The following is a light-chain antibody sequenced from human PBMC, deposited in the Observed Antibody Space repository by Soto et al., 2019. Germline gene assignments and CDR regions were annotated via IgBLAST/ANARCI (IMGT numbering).Light chain of an antibody. J-gene: IGKJ1*01. CDR2: KAS. V-gene: IGKV1-5*03. CDR1: QTISSW. CDR3: QHYNSYSEA. Sequence: DIQMTQSPSTLSGSVGDRATITCRASQTISSWLAWYQQKPGKAPKLLIYKASTLKSGVPSRFSGSGSGTEFTLTISSLQPDDFATYYCQHYNSYSEAFGQGTKVGIK.